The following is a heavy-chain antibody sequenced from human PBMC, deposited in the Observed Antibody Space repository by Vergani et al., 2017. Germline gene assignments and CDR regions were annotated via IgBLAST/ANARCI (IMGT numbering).Heavy chain of an antibody. D-gene: IGHD6-19*01. V-gene: IGHV1-69*04. CDR2: IIPILGIA. Sequence: QVQLVQSGAEVKKPGSSVKVSCKASGGTFSSYAISWVRQAPGQGLEWMGRIIPILGIANYAQKFQGRVTITADKSTSTAYMELSSLRSEDTAVYYCATTPYSSGAFPFDYWGQGTLVTVSS. J-gene: IGHJ4*02. CDR1: GGTFSSYA. CDR3: ATTPYSSGAFPFDY.